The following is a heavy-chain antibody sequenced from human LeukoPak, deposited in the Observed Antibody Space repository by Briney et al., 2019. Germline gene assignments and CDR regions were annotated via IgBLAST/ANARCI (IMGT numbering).Heavy chain of an antibody. CDR2: IIPIFGTA. Sequence: GASVKVSCTASGGTFSSYAISWVRQAPGQGLEWMGGIIPIFGTANYAQKLQGRVTITADESTSTAYMELSSLRSEDTAVYYCARDASHSSPLTDYYYGMDVWGQGTTVTVSS. D-gene: IGHD6-13*01. CDR1: GGTFSSYA. J-gene: IGHJ6*02. V-gene: IGHV1-69*13. CDR3: ARDASHSSPLTDYYYGMDV.